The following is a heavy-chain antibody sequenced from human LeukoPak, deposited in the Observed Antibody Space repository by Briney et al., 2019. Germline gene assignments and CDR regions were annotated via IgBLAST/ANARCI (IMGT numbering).Heavy chain of an antibody. CDR3: ARIRQQLFDY. V-gene: IGHV3-23*01. J-gene: IGHJ4*02. CDR1: GFTFSSYA. D-gene: IGHD6-13*01. CDR2: ISDSGGST. Sequence: PGGSLRLSCAASGFTFSSYAMNWVRQAPGKGLEWVSTISDSGGSTYYADSVKGRFTISRDNSKNTLYLQMNSLRAEDTAVYYCARIRQQLFDYWGQGTLVTVSS.